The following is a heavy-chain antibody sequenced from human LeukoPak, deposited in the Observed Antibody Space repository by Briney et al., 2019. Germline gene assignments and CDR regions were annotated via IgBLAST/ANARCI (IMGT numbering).Heavy chain of an antibody. D-gene: IGHD6-13*01. Sequence: PSETLSLTCAVYGGSFSGYYWSWIRQPPGKGLEWIGEINHSGSTNYNPSLKSRVTISVDTSKSQFSLKLSSVTAADTAVYYCARESSSNWFDPWGQGTLVTVSS. CDR1: GGSFSGYY. V-gene: IGHV4-34*01. CDR3: ARESSSNWFDP. CDR2: INHSGST. J-gene: IGHJ5*02.